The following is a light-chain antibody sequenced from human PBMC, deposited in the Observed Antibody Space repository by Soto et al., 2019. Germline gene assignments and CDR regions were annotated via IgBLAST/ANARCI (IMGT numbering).Light chain of an antibody. Sequence: DIQMTQSPSTLSASVGDRVTITCRASQNLNSWLAWYQQKPGKAPKLLIYKASSLESGVPSRFSSSGSGTEFTLTINSLQPDDFAIYYCQQYNSYSSGTFGQGTKVEIK. CDR3: QQYNSYSSGT. CDR1: QNLNSW. CDR2: KAS. V-gene: IGKV1-5*03. J-gene: IGKJ1*01.